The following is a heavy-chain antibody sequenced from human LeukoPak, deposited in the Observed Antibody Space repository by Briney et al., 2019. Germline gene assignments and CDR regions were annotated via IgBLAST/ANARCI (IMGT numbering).Heavy chain of an antibody. CDR1: GFIFSSYD. V-gene: IGHV3-13*01. CDR2: IHSHGGT. D-gene: IGHD2-2*01. CDR3: ARGQCSSSSCSTSVRGLDV. J-gene: IGHJ3*01. Sequence: GGSLTLSCAASGFIFSSYDMHWVGQGTGKGLEWVSAIHSHGGTHDAGSLKGRVTISRDNAENAVYLQMNSLRVGDTAVYYCARGQCSSSSCSTSVRGLDVWGQGTVVTVFS.